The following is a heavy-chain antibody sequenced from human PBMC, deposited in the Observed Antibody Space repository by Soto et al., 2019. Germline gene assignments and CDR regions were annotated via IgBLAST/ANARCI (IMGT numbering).Heavy chain of an antibody. D-gene: IGHD7-27*01. CDR2: ISGSGGSA. J-gene: IGHJ4*02. V-gene: IGHV3-23*01. CDR1: GFTFSIFA. Sequence: GSLRLSCAASGFTFSIFAMSWVRQSPGKGLEWVSTISGSGGSAYYADAVKGRFTISRDNSMGTLYLQMKSLRVEDTAIYYCAKEVSLGSTVDLGYWGQGALVTVSS. CDR3: AKEVSLGSTVDLGY.